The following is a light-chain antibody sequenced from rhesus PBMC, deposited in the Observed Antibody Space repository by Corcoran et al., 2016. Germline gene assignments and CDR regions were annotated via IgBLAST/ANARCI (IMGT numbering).Light chain of an antibody. CDR1: QSFRNW. J-gene: IGKJ3*01. Sequence: DIQMTQSPSSLSASVGDTVTITCRASQSFRNWLAWYQQNPGKAPKLLIYKASTLQSGVPSRFSGSGSGKDFTLTISGLQSEDFATYYCQQYSSSPFTFGPGTKLDVK. V-gene: IGKV1-22*01. CDR3: QQYSSSPFT. CDR2: KAS.